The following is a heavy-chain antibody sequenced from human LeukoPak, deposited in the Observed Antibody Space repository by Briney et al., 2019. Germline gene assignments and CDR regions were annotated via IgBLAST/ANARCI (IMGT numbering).Heavy chain of an antibody. J-gene: IGHJ4*02. CDR3: ARAGYGSIFYFDY. Sequence: GGSLRLSCAASGFTFSSYWMSWVRQTPGKGLGWVANIKQDGSEKYYADSVKGRFTISRDNSKNTLYLQMSSLRAEDTAVYFCARAGYGSIFYFDYWGQGTLVTVSS. CDR1: GFTFSSYW. V-gene: IGHV3-7*02. CDR2: IKQDGSEK. D-gene: IGHD5-12*01.